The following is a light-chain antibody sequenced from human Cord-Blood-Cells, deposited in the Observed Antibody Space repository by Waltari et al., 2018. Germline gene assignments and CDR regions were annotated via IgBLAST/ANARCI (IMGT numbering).Light chain of an antibody. Sequence: DIVMTQSPDSLAVSLGERATINCKSSPSVLYSSNNKNYLAWYQQKPGQPPKLLIYWASTRESGVPDRFSGSGFGTDFTLTISSLQAEDVAVYYCQQYYSTPRTFGQGTKVEIK. CDR2: WAS. CDR3: QQYYSTPRT. CDR1: PSVLYSSNNKNY. V-gene: IGKV4-1*01. J-gene: IGKJ1*01.